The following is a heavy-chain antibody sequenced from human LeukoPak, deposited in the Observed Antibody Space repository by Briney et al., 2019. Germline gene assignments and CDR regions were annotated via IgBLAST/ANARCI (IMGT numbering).Heavy chain of an antibody. CDR3: ARDLPRENSYAYGFWFDP. D-gene: IGHD3-16*01. J-gene: IGHJ5*02. CDR2: MYIGGTR. Sequence: SETLSLTCSVSGVSISTYYWTWIRQPAGKGLEWIGRMYIGGTRNYNPSLKSRVTMSIDTSKNQFSLTLRSVTAADTDVYYCARDLPRENSYAYGFWFDPWGQGTLVTVSS. CDR1: GVSISTYY. V-gene: IGHV4-4*07.